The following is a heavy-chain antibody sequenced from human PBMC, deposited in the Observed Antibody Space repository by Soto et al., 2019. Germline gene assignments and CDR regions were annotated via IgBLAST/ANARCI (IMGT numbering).Heavy chain of an antibody. V-gene: IGHV1-69*12. CDR1: GGTFSSYA. CDR2: IIPIFGTA. D-gene: IGHD3-10*01. J-gene: IGHJ4*02. Sequence: QVQLVQSGAEVKKPGSSVKVSCKASGGTFSSYAISWVRQAPGQGLEWMGGIIPIFGTANYAHKFQGRVTMTAGESTSTAYMELSIQRSEDTAVYYCAGEARYDGSGSYYNGYAYWGQGTLVTVSS. CDR3: AGEARYDGSGSYYNGYAY.